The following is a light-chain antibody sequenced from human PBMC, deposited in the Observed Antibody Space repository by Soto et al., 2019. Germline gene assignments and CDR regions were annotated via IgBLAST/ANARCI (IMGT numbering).Light chain of an antibody. Sequence: EIVLTQSTGTLSLSPGERATLSCRASQSVKSSYLAWYQQKPGQPPRLLIYGASTRATGIPDRFIGSGSATDFTLTITRMEPEDFAVFYCQQYVSSPLTFGGGSKVEIK. V-gene: IGKV3-20*01. CDR1: QSVKSSY. CDR3: QQYVSSPLT. CDR2: GAS. J-gene: IGKJ4*01.